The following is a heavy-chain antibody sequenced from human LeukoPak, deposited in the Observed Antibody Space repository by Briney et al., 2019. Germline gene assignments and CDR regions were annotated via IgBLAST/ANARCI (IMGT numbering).Heavy chain of an antibody. Sequence: PSETLSLTCTVSGGSISSYYWSWIRKPPGKGLEWIGEINHSGSTNYNPSLKSRVTISVDTSKNQFSLKLSSVTAADTAVYYCARRSYGKWFDPWGQGTLVTVSS. CDR3: ARRSYGKWFDP. J-gene: IGHJ5*02. D-gene: IGHD2-8*01. CDR1: GGSISSYY. CDR2: INHSGST. V-gene: IGHV4-34*01.